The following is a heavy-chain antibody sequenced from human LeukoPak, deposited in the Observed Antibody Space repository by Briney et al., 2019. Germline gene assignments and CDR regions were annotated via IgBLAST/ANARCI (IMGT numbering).Heavy chain of an antibody. D-gene: IGHD5-24*01. CDR3: ARGRLQYYYYYYMDV. CDR1: GGSFSGYY. J-gene: IGHJ6*03. Sequence: PSETLSLTCAVYGGSFSGYYWSWIRQPPGKGLEWIGEINHSGSTNYNPSLQSRVTISVDTSKNQFSLKLSSVTAADTAVYYCARGRLQYYYYYYMDVWGKGTTVTVSS. CDR2: INHSGST. V-gene: IGHV4-34*01.